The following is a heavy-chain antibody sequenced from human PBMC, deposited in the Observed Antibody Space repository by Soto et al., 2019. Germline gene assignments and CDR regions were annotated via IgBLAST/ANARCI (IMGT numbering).Heavy chain of an antibody. J-gene: IGHJ4*01. Sequence: QVQLQQWGAGLLKPSETRSLTCAVYGGSFSGYYWSWIRQPPGKGLEWIGEINHSGSTNYNPSLTSRVTISVDTSKNQFSLKLSSVTAADTAVYYCARGRFDIWLRERAFDYWGHGTLVTVSS. CDR2: INHSGST. V-gene: IGHV4-34*01. CDR1: GGSFSGYY. D-gene: IGHD5-18*01. CDR3: ARGRFDIWLRERAFDY.